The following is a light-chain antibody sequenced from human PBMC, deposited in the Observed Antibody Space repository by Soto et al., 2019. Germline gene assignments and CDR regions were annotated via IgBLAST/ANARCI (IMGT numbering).Light chain of an antibody. CDR3: HQRQSWPRT. Sequence: EIVLTQSPATLSSFPGDRVTLSCRASQAVNTRLAWYQHKPGQAPRLLIYLTSNRAAGIPARVSGSGSETDFTLTISDVEPEDFAVYYCHQRQSWPRTFGQGTKVDIK. CDR2: LTS. V-gene: IGKV3-11*01. J-gene: IGKJ1*01. CDR1: QAVNTR.